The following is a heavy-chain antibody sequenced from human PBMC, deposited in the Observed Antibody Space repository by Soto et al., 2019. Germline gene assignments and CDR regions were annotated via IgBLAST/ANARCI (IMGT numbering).Heavy chain of an antibody. Sequence: GGSLRLSCAASGFTFSSYAMHWVRQAPGKGLEYVSAISSNGGSTYYAKSVKGRFTISRDNSKNTLYLQMGSLRTEDFAVYYCARGRALWFGELLVWGQETTVTVSS. CDR1: GFTFSSYA. CDR2: ISSNGGST. CDR3: ARGRALWFGELLV. J-gene: IGHJ6*02. V-gene: IGHV3-64*01. D-gene: IGHD3-10*01.